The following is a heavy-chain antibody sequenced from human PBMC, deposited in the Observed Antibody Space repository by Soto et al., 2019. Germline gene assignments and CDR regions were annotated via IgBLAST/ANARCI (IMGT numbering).Heavy chain of an antibody. J-gene: IGHJ5*02. CDR3: ARGSYYYDSSGYPAGFDP. D-gene: IGHD3-22*01. CDR1: GGTFSSYA. V-gene: IGHV1-69*13. Sequence: GASVKVSCKASGGTFSSYAISWVRQAPGQGLEWMGGIIPIFGTANYAQKFQGRVTITADESTSTAYMELSSLRSEDTAVYYCARGSYYYDSSGYPAGFDPWGQGTLVTVS. CDR2: IIPIFGTA.